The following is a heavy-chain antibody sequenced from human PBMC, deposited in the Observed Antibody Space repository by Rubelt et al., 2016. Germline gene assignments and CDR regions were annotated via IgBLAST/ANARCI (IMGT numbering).Heavy chain of an antibody. CDR3: ARHARISSGWYVGDFDY. J-gene: IGHJ4*02. D-gene: IGHD6-19*01. CDR2: IYYSGST. Sequence: QVQLQESGPGLVKPSETLSLTCTVSGYSISSGYYWGWIRQPPGKGLEWIGSIYYSGSTNYNPSLKSRVTISVDTSKNQVALKLSSVTAADTAVYYCARHARISSGWYVGDFDYWGQGTLVTVSS. V-gene: IGHV4-38-2*02. CDR1: GYSISSGYY.